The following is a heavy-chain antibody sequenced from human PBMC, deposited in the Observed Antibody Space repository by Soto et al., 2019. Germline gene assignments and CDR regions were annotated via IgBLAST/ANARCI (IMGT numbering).Heavy chain of an antibody. Sequence: SETLSLTCAVSGVSISSYYWSWIRQPPGKGLEWIGYNYYSGTTNYNPSLKSRVTISADKSISTVYLQWSSLKASDTAMYYCARRLRHVQIPGPWFDPWGQGTQVTVSS. D-gene: IGHD2-8*01. J-gene: IGHJ5*02. CDR3: ARRLRHVQIPGPWFDP. CDR2: NYYSGTT. V-gene: IGHV4-59*12. CDR1: GVSISSYY.